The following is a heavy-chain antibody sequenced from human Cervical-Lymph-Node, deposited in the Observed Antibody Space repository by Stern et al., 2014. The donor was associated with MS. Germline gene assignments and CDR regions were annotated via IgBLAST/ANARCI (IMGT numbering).Heavy chain of an antibody. D-gene: IGHD3-3*01. J-gene: IGHJ4*02. CDR2: LYHSGGT. CDR3: TENGYYSLDW. CDR1: GGSITSTSW. Sequence: QVQLQESGPGLVKPSGTLSLICAVSGGSITSTSWWSWVRQRPGKGLEWIAELYHSGGTNYNRSVRSRVSISVDKSKTQFSLELRSVTAADTAIYYCTENGYYSLDWWGQGTLVTVSS. V-gene: IGHV4-4*02.